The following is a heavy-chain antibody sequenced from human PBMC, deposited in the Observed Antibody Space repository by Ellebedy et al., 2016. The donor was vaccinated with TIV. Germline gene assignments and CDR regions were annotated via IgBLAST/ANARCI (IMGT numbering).Heavy chain of an antibody. D-gene: IGHD2-15*01. J-gene: IGHJ4*02. CDR2: SKNKGNNYAT. CDR1: GFTFSDEH. CDR3: ARDRGGGSCTD. V-gene: IGHV3-72*01. Sequence: GGSLRLXCATSGFTFSDEHMDWVRQAPGKGLEWVGRSKNKGNNYATQYAVSVKGRFTISRDDSTNSLYLQMNSLRDEDTAVYYCARDRGGGSCTDWGQGTLVTVSS.